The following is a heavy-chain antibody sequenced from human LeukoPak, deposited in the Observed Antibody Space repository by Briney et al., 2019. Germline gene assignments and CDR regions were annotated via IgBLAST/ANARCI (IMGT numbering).Heavy chain of an antibody. J-gene: IGHJ2*01. CDR2: IYPGASTA. CDR1: GYRFTDDW. CDR3: AGWAGDEFRNWFFDF. Sequence: PGESLKISCKSSGYRFTDDWIGWVRQMPGKGLEWVAIIYPGASTARYSPSFQGRVTISADKSISTAYLQWRSLKTSDTAMYYCAGWAGDEFRNWFFDFWGRGTLVTVSS. V-gene: IGHV5-51*01. D-gene: IGHD3-16*01.